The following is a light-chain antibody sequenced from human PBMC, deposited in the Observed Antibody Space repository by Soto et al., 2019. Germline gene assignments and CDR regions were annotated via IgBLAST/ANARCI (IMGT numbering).Light chain of an antibody. CDR3: RQYCSSPFS. J-gene: IGKJ3*01. CDR2: GAS. CDR1: QSVNNNY. Sequence: EMVLTQSPGTLALSPGERATLSCRASQSVNNNYLTWDQQNRGQAPRLLIHGASSRATGITDRFSGSGSGTVFSLSISGMEPDDFAVYYCRQYCSSPFSFGPGTRVGIK. V-gene: IGKV3-20*01.